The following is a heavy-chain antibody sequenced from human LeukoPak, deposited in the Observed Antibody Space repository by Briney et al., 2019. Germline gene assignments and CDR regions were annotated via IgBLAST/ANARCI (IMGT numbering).Heavy chain of an antibody. V-gene: IGHV4-39*01. D-gene: IGHD3-22*01. J-gene: IGHJ1*01. CDR1: GGSLSSSSYY. CDR2: IYYSGST. CDR3: ARQFYESRSPHPKYFQQ. Sequence: SETLSLTCSVSGGSLSSSSYYWGWIRQAPGRGLEWIVNIYYSGSTYYSPSLKSRVTISLDTSKNQFSLKLNSVTAADTAVYYCARQFYESRSPHPKYFQQWGQGTLVTVSS.